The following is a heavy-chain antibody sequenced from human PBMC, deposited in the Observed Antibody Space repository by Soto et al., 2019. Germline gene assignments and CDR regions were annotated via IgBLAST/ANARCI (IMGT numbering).Heavy chain of an antibody. CDR3: AKWGSGSSSSPPDY. J-gene: IGHJ4*02. D-gene: IGHD6-6*01. CDR2: ISGSGGST. V-gene: IGHV3-23*01. Sequence: GGSLRLSCAASGLTFSSYAMSWVRQAPGKGLEWVSAISGSGGSTYYADSVKGRFTISRDNSKNTLYLQMNSLRAEDTAVYYCAKWGSGSSSSPPDYWGQGTLVTVSS. CDR1: GLTFSSYA.